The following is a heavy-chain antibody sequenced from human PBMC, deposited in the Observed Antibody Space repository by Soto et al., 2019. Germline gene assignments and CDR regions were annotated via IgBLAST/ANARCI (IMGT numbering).Heavy chain of an antibody. J-gene: IGHJ3*02. D-gene: IGHD5-18*01. CDR1: GGSISSGGYY. V-gene: IGHV4-31*03. CDR2: LYYSGST. Sequence: QVQLQESGPGLVKPSQTLSLTCTVSGGSISSGGYYWSWIRQHPGKGLEWIGYLYYSGSTYYNPSLNSRVTLSLDPSNTQFSLKLSSVTAADTAVYYRARQVDTLSAFDIWGQGTMVTVPS. CDR3: ARQVDTLSAFDI.